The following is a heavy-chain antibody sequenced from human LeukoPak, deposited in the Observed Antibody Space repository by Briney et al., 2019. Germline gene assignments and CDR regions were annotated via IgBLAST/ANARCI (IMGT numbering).Heavy chain of an antibody. CDR2: ISSSSSYI. D-gene: IGHD2-2*01. CDR3: ATMPPSGAHNSLDR. J-gene: IGHJ5*02. Sequence: GGSLRLSCAASGFTFNKYNMNWVRQAPGKGLEWVSSISSSSSYIYYADSVKGRFTISRDNAKNSLCLQMNSLGAEDTAVYYCATMPPSGAHNSLDRWGQGTLVTVSS. V-gene: IGHV3-21*01. CDR1: GFTFNKYN.